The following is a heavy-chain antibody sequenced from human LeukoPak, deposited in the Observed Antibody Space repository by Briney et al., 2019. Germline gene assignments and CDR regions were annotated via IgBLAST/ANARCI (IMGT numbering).Heavy chain of an antibody. D-gene: IGHD6-13*01. CDR3: AKAYSSSWYTAFDY. J-gene: IGHJ4*02. CDR1: GFTFSSCS. V-gene: IGHV3-21*01. CDR2: ISSSSSYI. Sequence: GGSLRLSCAASGFTFSSCSMNWVRQAPGKGLEWVSSISSSSSYIYYADSVKGRFTISRDNAKNSLYLQMNSLRAEDTAVYYCAKAYSSSWYTAFDYWGQGTLVTVSS.